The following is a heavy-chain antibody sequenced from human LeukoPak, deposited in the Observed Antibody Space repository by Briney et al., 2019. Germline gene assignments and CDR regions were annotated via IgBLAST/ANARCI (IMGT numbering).Heavy chain of an antibody. CDR2: IRSKANSYAT. V-gene: IGHV3-73*01. D-gene: IGHD6-13*01. J-gene: IGHJ6*02. CDR3: TRHVDSSSWYYYYYGMDV. Sequence: QPGGSLRLSCAASGFTFSGSAMHWVRQASGKGLEWVGRIRSKANSYATAYAASVKGRFTISRDDSKNTAYLQMNSLKTEDTAVYYCTRHVDSSSWYYYYYGMDVWGQGTTVTVSS. CDR1: GFTFSGSA.